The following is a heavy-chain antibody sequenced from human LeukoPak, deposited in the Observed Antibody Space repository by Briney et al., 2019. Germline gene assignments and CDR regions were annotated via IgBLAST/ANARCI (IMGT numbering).Heavy chain of an antibody. V-gene: IGHV4-34*01. CDR2: INHSGST. D-gene: IGHD3-22*01. Sequence: PSETLSLTCAVYGGPFSAYYWSWIRQPPGEGLEWIGEINHSGSTYYNPSLKSRVTISVDTSKNQFSLKLNSVTAADTAVYYCAKSNGYGLIDIWGQGTMVTVSS. J-gene: IGHJ3*02. CDR1: GGPFSAYY. CDR3: AKSNGYGLIDI.